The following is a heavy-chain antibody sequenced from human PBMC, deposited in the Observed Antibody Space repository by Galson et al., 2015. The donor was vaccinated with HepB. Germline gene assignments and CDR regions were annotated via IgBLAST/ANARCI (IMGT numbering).Heavy chain of an antibody. J-gene: IGHJ4*02. CDR2: ISSSGSTI. D-gene: IGHD1-26*01. CDR1: GFTFSSYE. V-gene: IGHV3-48*03. CDR3: AREEVGATTTFRRYFDY. Sequence: SLRLSCAASGFTFSSYEMNWVRQAPGKGLEWVSYISSSGSTIYYADSVKGRFTISRDNAKSTLYLQMNGLRAEDTAVYYCAREEVGATTTFRRYFDYWGQGTLVTVSS.